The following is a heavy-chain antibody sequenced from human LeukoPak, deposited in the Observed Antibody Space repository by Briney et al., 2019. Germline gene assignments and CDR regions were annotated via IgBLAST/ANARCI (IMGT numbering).Heavy chain of an antibody. CDR3: AKDLYDSSGYYYRKNLFDY. V-gene: IGHV3-30*18. CDR1: GFSFSSYA. D-gene: IGHD3-22*01. CDR2: ISYDGSNK. Sequence: GGSLRLSCAASGFSFSSYAMNWVRQAPGKGLERVAVISYDGSNKYYADSVKGRFTISRDNSKNTLYLQMNSLRAEDTAVYYCAKDLYDSSGYYYRKNLFDYWGQGTLVTVSS. J-gene: IGHJ4*02.